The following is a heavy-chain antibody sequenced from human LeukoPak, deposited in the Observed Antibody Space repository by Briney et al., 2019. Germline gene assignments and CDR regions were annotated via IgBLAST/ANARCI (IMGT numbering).Heavy chain of an antibody. V-gene: IGHV4-59*01. Sequence: SETLSLTCTVSGGSISSYYWSWIRQPPGKGLEWIGYIYYSGSTNYNPSLKSRVTMSVDTSKNQFSLKLSSVTAADTAVYYCARVFARNSGYLPLHDWYFDLWGRGTLVTVSS. CDR1: GGSISSYY. CDR2: IYYSGST. J-gene: IGHJ2*01. D-gene: IGHD3-22*01. CDR3: ARVFARNSGYLPLHDWYFDL.